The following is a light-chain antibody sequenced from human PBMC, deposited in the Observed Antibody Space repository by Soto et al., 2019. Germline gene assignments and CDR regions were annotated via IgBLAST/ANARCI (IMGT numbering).Light chain of an antibody. CDR3: QQYNNWPPEIT. Sequence: EIVMTQSPATLSVSPGERATLSCRASQSVSSNLAWHQQKPGQAPRLLIYGASTRATGIPARFSGSGSGTEFTLTISSLQSEDFAVYYCQQYNNWPPEITFGQGTRLEI. CDR2: GAS. V-gene: IGKV3-15*01. CDR1: QSVSSN. J-gene: IGKJ5*01.